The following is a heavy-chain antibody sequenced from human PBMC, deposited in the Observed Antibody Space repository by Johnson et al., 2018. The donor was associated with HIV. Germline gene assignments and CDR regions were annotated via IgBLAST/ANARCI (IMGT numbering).Heavy chain of an antibody. V-gene: IGHV3-30-3*01. CDR3: AKVGHCRGDCNFEVLEDLFDV. CDR2: ISYDGANK. Sequence: QEKLVESGGGVVQPGRSLRLSCEASGFTFSNFVMHWVRQAPGKGLEWLTSISYDGANKYYADSVRGRFTISRDNSRNTLFLQMDSLKTEDTAVFYCAKVGHCRGDCNFEVLEDLFDVWGRGTMVTVSS. J-gene: IGHJ3*01. D-gene: IGHD2-21*02. CDR1: GFTFSNFV.